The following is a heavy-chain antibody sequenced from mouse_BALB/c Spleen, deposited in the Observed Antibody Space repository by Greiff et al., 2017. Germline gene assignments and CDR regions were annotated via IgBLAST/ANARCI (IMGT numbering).Heavy chain of an antibody. J-gene: IGHJ2*01. D-gene: IGHD4-1*01. Sequence: DVKLVESGGGLVKPGGSLKLSCAASGFTFSSYAMSWVRQTPEKRLEWVASISSGGSTYYPDSVKGRFTISRDNARNILYLQMSSLRSEDTAMYYCARELGFDYWGQGTTLTVSS. CDR3: ARELGFDY. V-gene: IGHV5-6-5*01. CDR1: GFTFSSYA. CDR2: ISSGGST.